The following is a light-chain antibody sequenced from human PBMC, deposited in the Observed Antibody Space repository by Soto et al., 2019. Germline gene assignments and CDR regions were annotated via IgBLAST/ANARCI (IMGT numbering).Light chain of an antibody. CDR1: RSNIGSNY. CDR3: SAWDDSLSGVV. J-gene: IGLJ3*02. CDR2: RNN. V-gene: IGLV1-47*01. Sequence: QSVLTQPPSASGTPGQRVTISCSGSRSNIGSNYVYWYQQLPGTAPKLLIYRNNQRPSGVPDRFSGSKSGTSASLANSGLRSEDEADCYCSAWDDSLSGVVFGGGTKLTVL.